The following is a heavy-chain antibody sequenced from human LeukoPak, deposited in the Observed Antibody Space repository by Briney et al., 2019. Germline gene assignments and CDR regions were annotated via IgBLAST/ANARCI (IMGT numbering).Heavy chain of an antibody. CDR3: VSGGQLWLHFDY. Sequence: PGGSLRLSRGASGFTFSNYWMSWVRQAPGKGLEWVINISQDGSGKNYADSVEGRFTISRDNAKNSLYLQMNSLRAEDTAVYYCVSGGQLWLHFDYWGQGTLVTVSS. CDR2: ISQDGSGK. V-gene: IGHV3-7*03. J-gene: IGHJ4*02. CDR1: GFTFSNYW. D-gene: IGHD5-18*01.